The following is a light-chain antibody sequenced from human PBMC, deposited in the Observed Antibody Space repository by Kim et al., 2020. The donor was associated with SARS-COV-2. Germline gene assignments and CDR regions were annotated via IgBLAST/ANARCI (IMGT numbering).Light chain of an antibody. J-gene: IGLJ3*02. CDR1: NMGSII. Sequence: SGVRGQTARIICGGNNMGSIIVIWYKQKPGQAPVLVIYRDSNRRSGITERFSGSNSGNTATLTISRAQAGDVADYYCQVWDSSTEVFGGGTQRTVL. CDR2: RDS. V-gene: IGLV3-9*01. CDR3: QVWDSSTEV.